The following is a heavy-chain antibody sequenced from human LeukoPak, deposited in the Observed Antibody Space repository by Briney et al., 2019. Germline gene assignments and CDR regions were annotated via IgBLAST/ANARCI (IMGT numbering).Heavy chain of an antibody. CDR1: GFTFSSSW. CDR3: ARGHTVGAENY. Sequence: GGSLRLSCVASGFTFSSSWMAWVRQAPGKGLQWVANINHDGSVKNYVGSVKGRFAISRDNAQNSFYLQMNSLETDDTAVYYCARGHTVGAENYWGQGTLVTVSS. CDR2: INHDGSVK. J-gene: IGHJ4*02. V-gene: IGHV3-7*01. D-gene: IGHD1-26*01.